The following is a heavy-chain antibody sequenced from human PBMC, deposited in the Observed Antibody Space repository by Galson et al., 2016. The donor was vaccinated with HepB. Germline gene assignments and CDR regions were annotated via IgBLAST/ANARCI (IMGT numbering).Heavy chain of an antibody. CDR3: ARWGYNFWIGDPFDY. J-gene: IGHJ4*02. CDR2: LPQDGGDQ. CDR1: GFTFNIHS. D-gene: IGHD3-3*01. Sequence: SLRLSCATSGFTFNIHSLFCVRQAPGKALEWVANLPQDGGDQYYVSSVKGRFTISKDNAKNSLYLQMNSLRAEDTAVYYRARWGYNFWIGDPFDYWGQGTLVTVSS. V-gene: IGHV3-7*04.